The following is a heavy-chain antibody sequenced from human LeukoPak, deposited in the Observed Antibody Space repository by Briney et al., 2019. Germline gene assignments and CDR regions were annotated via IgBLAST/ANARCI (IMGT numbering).Heavy chain of an antibody. Sequence: SEALSLTCTVTGYSISTGYYWGWIRQTPGKGLEWIGSLYHSGSRYYNPSLKSRVTISVDTSKNEFSLKLNSVTAADSGVYYCAGFNPESDFWGHGTRVTVSS. CDR3: AGFNPESDF. V-gene: IGHV4-38-2*02. CDR2: LYHSGSR. CDR1: GYSISTGYY. J-gene: IGHJ5*01.